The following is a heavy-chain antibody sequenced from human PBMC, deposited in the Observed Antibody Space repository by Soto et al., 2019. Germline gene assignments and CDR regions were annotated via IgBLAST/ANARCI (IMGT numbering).Heavy chain of an antibody. CDR3: ARMETFGSLNWFDP. D-gene: IGHD3-16*01. V-gene: IGHV1-8*01. J-gene: IGHJ5*02. CDR2: MNPGSGDT. Sequence: SVKVSCKASGYSFTNNDVSWVRQATGQGLEWMGWMNPGSGDTGYAQKFQGRVTMTRDISIATAYMELSSLRSDDTAIYYCARMETFGSLNWFDPWGQRTLFTASS. CDR1: GYSFTNND.